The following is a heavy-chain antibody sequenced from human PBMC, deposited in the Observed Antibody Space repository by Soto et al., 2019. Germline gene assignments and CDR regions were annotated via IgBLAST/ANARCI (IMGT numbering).Heavy chain of an antibody. CDR1: GFTFSSYG. D-gene: IGHD3-16*01. J-gene: IGHJ6*02. CDR2: IWYDGSNK. V-gene: IGHV3-33*01. CDR3: ARDVMISGGMDV. Sequence: GGSLRLSCAASGFTFSSYGMHWVRQAPGKGLEWVAVIWYDGSNKYYADSVKGRFTISRDNSKNTLYLQMNSLRAEDTAVYYCARDVMISGGMDVWGQGTTVTVSS.